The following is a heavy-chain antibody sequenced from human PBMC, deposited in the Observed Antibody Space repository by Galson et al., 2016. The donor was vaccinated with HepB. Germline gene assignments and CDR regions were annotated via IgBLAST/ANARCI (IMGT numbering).Heavy chain of an antibody. Sequence: LRLSCAASGITFSDSYMTWIRQAPGKGLEWLSYISSSGTTIYYADSVKGRFTISRDNAKNSLYLQMNSLRAEDTAVYYCARVMVDYHYWRNKPKHYYSGMDVWGQGTTVTVSS. CDR1: GITFSDSY. CDR3: ARVMVDYHYWRNKPKHYYSGMDV. CDR2: ISSSGTTI. V-gene: IGHV3-11*01. D-gene: IGHD3-3*01. J-gene: IGHJ6*02.